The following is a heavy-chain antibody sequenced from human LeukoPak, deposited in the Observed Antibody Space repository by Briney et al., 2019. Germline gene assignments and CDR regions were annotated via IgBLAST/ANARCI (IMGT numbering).Heavy chain of an antibody. CDR1: GFTFSSYS. Sequence: PGGSLRLSCAASGFTFSSYSMNWVRQAPGKGLEWVSSISSSSSYIYYADSVKGRFTISRDNAKNSLYLQMNSLRAEDTAVYYCARTLPRDSSGYYYDNWFDPWGQGTLVTVSS. CDR2: ISSSSSYI. V-gene: IGHV3-21*04. CDR3: ARTLPRDSSGYYYDNWFDP. D-gene: IGHD3-22*01. J-gene: IGHJ5*02.